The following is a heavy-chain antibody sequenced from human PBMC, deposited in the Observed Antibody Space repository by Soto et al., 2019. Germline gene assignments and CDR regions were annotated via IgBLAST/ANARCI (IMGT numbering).Heavy chain of an antibody. Sequence: GASVKVSCKASGGTFSSYAISWVRQAPGQGLEWMGGIIPIFGTANYAQKFQGRVTITADESTSTAYMELSSLRSEDTAVYYCARDSDESYQGPDYYYGMDVWGQGTTVTVSS. CDR2: IIPIFGTA. J-gene: IGHJ6*02. D-gene: IGHD1-26*01. V-gene: IGHV1-69*13. CDR3: ARDSDESYQGPDYYYGMDV. CDR1: GGTFSSYA.